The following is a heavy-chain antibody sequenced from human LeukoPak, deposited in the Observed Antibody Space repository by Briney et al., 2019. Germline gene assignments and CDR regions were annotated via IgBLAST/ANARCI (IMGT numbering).Heavy chain of an antibody. CDR3: AREDWTNDF. CDR2: INQDGGTK. V-gene: IGHV3-7*01. J-gene: IGHJ4*02. CDR1: GFTFTTYY. Sequence: GGSLRLSCAASGFTFTTYYMTWVRQAPGKGLEWVANINQDGGTKYYVDSVKGRFTISRDNAINSVFLQMNSLRAEDTAVYYCAREDWTNDFWGQGTLVTVSS. D-gene: IGHD1/OR15-1a*01.